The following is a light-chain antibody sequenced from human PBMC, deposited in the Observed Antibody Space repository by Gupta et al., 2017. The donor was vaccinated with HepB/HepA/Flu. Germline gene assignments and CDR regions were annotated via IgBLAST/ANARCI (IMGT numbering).Light chain of an antibody. CDR1: ALPKQY. Sequence: SYELTQPPSVSVSPGPTARITCSGDALPKQYAYWYQQKPGQAPVMVIYKDSGRPSGIPERVSGSSSGTTVTLTIRGVQAEDEADYYCQSADSNANYVVFGGGTKLTVL. V-gene: IGLV3-25*03. J-gene: IGLJ2*01. CDR3: QSADSNANYVV. CDR2: KDS.